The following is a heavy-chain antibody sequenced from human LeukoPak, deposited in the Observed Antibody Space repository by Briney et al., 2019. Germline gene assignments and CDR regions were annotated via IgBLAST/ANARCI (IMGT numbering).Heavy chain of an antibody. J-gene: IGHJ5*02. CDR2: IIPIFGTA. CDR1: GGTFSSYA. CDR3: ARDERIMVREVITDGWFDP. Sequence: SVKVSCKASGGTFSSYAISWVRQAPGQGLEWMGGIIPIFGTANYAQKFQGRVTITADESTSTAYMELSSLRSEDTAVYYCARDERIMVREVITDGWFDPWGQGTLVTVSS. V-gene: IGHV1-69*13. D-gene: IGHD3-10*01.